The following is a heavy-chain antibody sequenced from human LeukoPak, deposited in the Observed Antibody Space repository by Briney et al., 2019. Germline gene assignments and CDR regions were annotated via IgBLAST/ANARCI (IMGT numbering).Heavy chain of an antibody. D-gene: IGHD3-10*01. V-gene: IGHV3-23*01. Sequence: GGSLSLSCAASVFTFSSYAMSWVRQAPGKGLEWVSAISGRGGSTYYADSVKGRFTISRDNAKNSLYLQMNSLRAEDTALYYCAKDIGGKAAIWGQGTMVTVSS. CDR1: VFTFSSYA. CDR2: ISGRGGST. J-gene: IGHJ3*02. CDR3: AKDIGGKAAI.